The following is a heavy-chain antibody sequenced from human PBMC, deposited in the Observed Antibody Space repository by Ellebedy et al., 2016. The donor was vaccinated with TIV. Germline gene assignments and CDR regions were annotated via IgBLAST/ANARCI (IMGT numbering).Heavy chain of an antibody. D-gene: IGHD3-10*01. Sequence: AASVKVSCKASGYTFIDYDIHWVRQAPGQGLEWIGWINPNSGGTSYAQKFQGWVTMTRDTSLSTVYMELRRLTSDDTAVYYCARVGYNGSGRYFGASFGLDVWGQGTTVTVSS. CDR3: ARVGYNGSGRYFGASFGLDV. J-gene: IGHJ6*02. CDR1: GYTFIDYD. V-gene: IGHV1-2*04. CDR2: INPNSGGT.